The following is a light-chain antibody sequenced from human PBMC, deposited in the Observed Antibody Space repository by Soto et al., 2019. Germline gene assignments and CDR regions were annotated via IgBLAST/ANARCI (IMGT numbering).Light chain of an antibody. V-gene: IGKV3-11*01. CDR3: QQRSHWPT. J-gene: IGKJ1*01. CDR1: QSVSSY. CDR2: DAS. Sequence: IVLTQSPATLSLSPWERATLSCRASQSVSSYLAWYQQRPGQAPRLLIYDASNRATGIPARFSASGSGTDFTLTINSLEPEDFAVYYCQQRSHWPTFGQGTKVDIK.